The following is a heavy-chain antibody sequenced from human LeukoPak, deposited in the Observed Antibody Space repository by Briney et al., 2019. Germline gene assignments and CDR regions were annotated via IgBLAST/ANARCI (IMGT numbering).Heavy chain of an antibody. D-gene: IGHD5-12*01. J-gene: IGHJ4*02. CDR3: ARAARGYHY. CDR1: GFTFSNYV. V-gene: IGHV3-23*01. CDR2: IIVSGDIT. Sequence: GGSMRLSCAVYGFTFSNYVMSWVRQAPGKGLEWVSGIIVSGDITYYADSVKGRFTISRDNSKNTLYLQMSTLRADDTGVYYCARAARGYHYWGQGTLVTVSS.